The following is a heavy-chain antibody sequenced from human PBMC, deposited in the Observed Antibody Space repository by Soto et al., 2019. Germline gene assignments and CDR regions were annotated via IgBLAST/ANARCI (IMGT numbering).Heavy chain of an antibody. D-gene: IGHD1-1*01. J-gene: IGHJ3*02. CDR2: IWHDGTNK. CDR1: GFTFSAYG. CDR3: ARPRNMYNWNDGSFDI. V-gene: IGHV3-33*01. Sequence: QVQVVESGGGVVQHGRSLSLSCAASGFTFSAYGMHWVRQAPGKGLQWVAVIWHDGTNKYYADSVKGRFTISRDNSKNTLYLQMNSLRAEDTAVYYCARPRNMYNWNDGSFDIWVQGTTVTVSS.